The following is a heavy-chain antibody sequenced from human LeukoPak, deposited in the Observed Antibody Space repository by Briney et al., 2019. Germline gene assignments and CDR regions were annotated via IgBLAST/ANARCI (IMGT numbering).Heavy chain of an antibody. J-gene: IGHJ4*02. Sequence: PGGSLRLSCAPSGFTFSDYLMHWVRQPPGKGQVWVSRIKTDGRSTNYADSVKGRFTISRDNAKNTLYLQMNSLRAEDTAVYYCARGRIGGWTDYWGQGTLVTVSS. V-gene: IGHV3-74*01. CDR2: IKTDGRST. D-gene: IGHD6-19*01. CDR1: GFTFSDYL. CDR3: ARGRIGGWTDY.